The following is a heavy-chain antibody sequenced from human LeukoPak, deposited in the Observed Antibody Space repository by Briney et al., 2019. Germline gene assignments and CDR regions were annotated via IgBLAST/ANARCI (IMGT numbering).Heavy chain of an antibody. J-gene: IGHJ1*01. V-gene: IGHV3-48*01. CDR2: ISSSSSTI. D-gene: IGHD3-22*01. Sequence: GGSLRLSCAASGFTFSSYSMNWVRQAPGKGLEWVSYISSSSSTIYYADSVKGRFTISRDNAKNSLYLQMNSLRAEDTAVYYCARPYYYDSSGQNEYFQHWGQGTLVTVSS. CDR1: GFTFSSYS. CDR3: ARPYYYDSSGQNEYFQH.